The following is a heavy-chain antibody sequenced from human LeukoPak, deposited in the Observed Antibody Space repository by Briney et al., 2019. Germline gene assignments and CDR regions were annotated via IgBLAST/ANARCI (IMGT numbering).Heavy chain of an antibody. CDR2: FDPEDGET. CDR3: ATDRTYDYVWGSYRYDAFDI. D-gene: IGHD3-16*02. V-gene: IGHV1-24*01. CDR1: GYTLTELS. Sequence: ASVTVSCKVSGYTLTELSMHWVRQAPGKGLEWMGGFDPEDGETIYAQKFQGRVTMTEDTSTDTAYMELSSLRSEDTAVYYCATDRTYDYVWGSYRYDAFDIWGQGTMVTVSS. J-gene: IGHJ3*02.